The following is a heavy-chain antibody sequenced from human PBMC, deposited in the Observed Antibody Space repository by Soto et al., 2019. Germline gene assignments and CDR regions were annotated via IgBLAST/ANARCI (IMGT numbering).Heavy chain of an antibody. D-gene: IGHD2-2*01. V-gene: IGHV1-18*01. CDR2: ISAYNGNT. CDR1: GYTFTSYG. Sequence: ASVKVSCKASGYTFTSYGIGWVRQAPGQGLEWMGWISAYNGNTNYAQKLQGRVTMTTDTSTSTAYMELRSLRSDDTAVYYCARGGCSSTSCYHQNYFDYWGQGTLVTVSS. CDR3: ARGGCSSTSCYHQNYFDY. J-gene: IGHJ4*02.